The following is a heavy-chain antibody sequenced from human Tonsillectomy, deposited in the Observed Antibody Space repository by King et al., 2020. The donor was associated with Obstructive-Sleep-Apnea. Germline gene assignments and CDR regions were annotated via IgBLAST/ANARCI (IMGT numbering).Heavy chain of an antibody. Sequence: DVQLVESGGGLVQPGGSLRLSCAASGFTFRNYAMSWVRQAPGKGLEWVSAIRGSGASTYYADSVTGRFTISRDNSNNTLYLQMNSLRVEDTAVYYCAKDGGHGDYFFATPTDAFDIWGQGTMVTVSS. V-gene: IGHV3-23*04. CDR1: GFTFRNYA. CDR3: AKDGGHGDYFFATPTDAFDI. J-gene: IGHJ3*02. CDR2: IRGSGAST. D-gene: IGHD4-17*01.